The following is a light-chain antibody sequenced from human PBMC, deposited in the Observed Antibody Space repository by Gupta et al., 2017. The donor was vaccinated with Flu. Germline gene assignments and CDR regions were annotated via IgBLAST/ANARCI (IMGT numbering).Light chain of an antibody. V-gene: IGKV3-20*01. CDR2: GAS. CDR1: QSVSSSY. CDR3: QQDGSSLYN. Sequence: EIVLTQSPGTLSLSPGERATLSCRASQSVSSSYLAWYQQKPGQAPRLLIYGASSRATGIPDRFSGSGSGTDFTLTISRLEPEDFAVYYCQQDGSSLYNFGQGTKLEIK. J-gene: IGKJ2*01.